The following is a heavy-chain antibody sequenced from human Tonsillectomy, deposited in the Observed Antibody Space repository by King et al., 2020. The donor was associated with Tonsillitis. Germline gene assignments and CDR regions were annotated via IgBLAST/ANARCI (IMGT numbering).Heavy chain of an antibody. V-gene: IGHV3-7*03. J-gene: IGHJ3*02. CDR1: GFTFSSYW. CDR2: INQVGSQT. CDR3: ARYTRAFDI. Sequence: QLVQSGGGLVQPGGSLRLSCAASGFTFSSYWVSWVRRAPGKGLEWVAAINQVGSQTYYVDSVKGLFTVSRDNAKNSLFLQMKTLRAEDTALYYCARYTRAFDIWGQGTMVTVSS.